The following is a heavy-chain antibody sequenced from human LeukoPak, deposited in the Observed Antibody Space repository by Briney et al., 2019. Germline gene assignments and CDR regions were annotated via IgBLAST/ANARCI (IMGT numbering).Heavy chain of an antibody. J-gene: IGHJ4*02. V-gene: IGHV3-23*01. Sequence: GGSLRLSCAASGFTFSNHAMSWVRQTPGKGLQWVSVISGSGRTIEYTDSVKGRFTISRDNSKNTLSLQMNSLRVEDTAIYYCAKNVVVKRYIDYWGQGTLVTVSS. CDR2: ISGSGRTI. D-gene: IGHD2-15*01. CDR3: AKNVVVKRYIDY. CDR1: GFTFSNHA.